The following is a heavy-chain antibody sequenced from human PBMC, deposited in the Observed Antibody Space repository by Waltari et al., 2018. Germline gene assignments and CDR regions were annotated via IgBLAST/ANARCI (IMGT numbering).Heavy chain of an antibody. CDR2: ISYDGSHK. D-gene: IGHD5-12*01. J-gene: IGHJ4*02. CDR1: GFTFSGIG. CDR3: AKDFKRGYTGYNSFFDY. Sequence: QVQLVESGGGVVQPGTSLRLSCAASGFTFSGIGMPWVRQAPGKGLEWVAVISYDGSHKYYADSVKGRFTISRDNSKNTLYLQMSSLRAEDTAVYYCAKDFKRGYTGYNSFFDYWGQGTLVTVSS. V-gene: IGHV3-30*18.